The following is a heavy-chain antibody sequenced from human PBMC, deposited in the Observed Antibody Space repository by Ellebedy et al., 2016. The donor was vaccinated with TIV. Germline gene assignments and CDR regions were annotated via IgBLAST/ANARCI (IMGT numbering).Heavy chain of an antibody. CDR2: IYYSGST. D-gene: IGHD6-19*01. CDR3: ARGSGWYDPFDL. CDR1: GGSISSGGNY. Sequence: MPSETLSLTCTVSGGSISSGGNYWTWIRQHPGKGLEWIGFIYYSGSTCNNPSLRSRVTMSVDTSKNQFSLNLTSVTAADTAMYYCARGSGWYDPFDLWGQGTLVTVSS. J-gene: IGHJ4*02. V-gene: IGHV4-31*03.